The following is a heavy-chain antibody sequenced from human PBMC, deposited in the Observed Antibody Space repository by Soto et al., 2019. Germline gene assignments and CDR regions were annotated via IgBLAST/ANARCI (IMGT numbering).Heavy chain of an antibody. Sequence: GESLKISCKGSGYSFTSYWIGWVRQMPGKGLEWMGIIYPGDSDTRYSPSFQGQVTISADKSISTAYLQWSSLKASDTAMYYCAARDDSSGYYLGTFDIWGQGTMGTVSS. D-gene: IGHD3-22*01. V-gene: IGHV5-51*01. J-gene: IGHJ3*02. CDR2: IYPGDSDT. CDR1: GYSFTSYW. CDR3: AARDDSSGYYLGTFDI.